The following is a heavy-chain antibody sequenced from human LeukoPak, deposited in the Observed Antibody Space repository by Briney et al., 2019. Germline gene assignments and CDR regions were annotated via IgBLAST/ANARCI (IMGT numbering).Heavy chain of an antibody. V-gene: IGHV4-4*02. Sequence: SETLSLTCGVSGGSITTRDCWSWVRQPPGKGLELIGEICLDGRIHYTPSLRSRISISIDRSKDQFSLNLISVAAADTAIYFCASQGGLRNDFWGQGILVTVSS. CDR1: GGSITTRDC. CDR2: ICLDGRI. D-gene: IGHD2-15*01. CDR3: ASQGGLRNDF. J-gene: IGHJ4*02.